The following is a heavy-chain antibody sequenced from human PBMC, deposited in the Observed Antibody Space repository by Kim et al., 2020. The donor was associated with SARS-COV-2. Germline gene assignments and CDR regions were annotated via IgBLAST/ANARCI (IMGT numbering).Heavy chain of an antibody. D-gene: IGHD3-10*01. J-gene: IGHJ4*02. Sequence: SETLSLTCTVSGGSISSGGYYWSWIRQHPGKGLEWIGYIYYSGSTYYNPSLKSRVTISVDTSKNQFSLKLSSVTAADTAVYYCARESVRYGSGSYTRRGVDHEDCWGQGTLVTVSS. CDR1: GGSISSGGYY. V-gene: IGHV4-31*03. CDR3: ARESVRYGSGSYTRRGVDHEDC. CDR2: IYYSGST.